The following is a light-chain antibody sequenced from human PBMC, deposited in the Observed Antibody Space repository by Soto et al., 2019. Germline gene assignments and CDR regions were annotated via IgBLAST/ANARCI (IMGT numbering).Light chain of an antibody. Sequence: IQMTQSPLSLSASVGDKVTLTCRTSRNINSYLSWYQQKPGKAPRLLIYGASSLQVGVPSRFIGSGSGTDFTLTITSLQPEDFATYYCQQSYSFLSFAGGTKVDIK. J-gene: IGKJ4*01. CDR2: GAS. CDR1: RNINSY. CDR3: QQSYSFLS. V-gene: IGKV1-39*01.